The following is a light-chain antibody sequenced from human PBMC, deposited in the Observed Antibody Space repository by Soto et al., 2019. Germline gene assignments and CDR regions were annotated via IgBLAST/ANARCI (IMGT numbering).Light chain of an antibody. V-gene: IGKV2-40*01. CDR1: QSLLDNGNTY. J-gene: IGKJ1*01. CDR3: MQRKEFPWT. CDR2: SLS. Sequence: DIVMTQTPLSLPVSPGEPASISCRSSQSLLDNGNTYLDWFQQRPGQPPQLLLYSLSYRASGVPDRFSGSGSGTDFTLKISRVEAEDVGIYYCMQRKEFPWTFGQGPKVDIK.